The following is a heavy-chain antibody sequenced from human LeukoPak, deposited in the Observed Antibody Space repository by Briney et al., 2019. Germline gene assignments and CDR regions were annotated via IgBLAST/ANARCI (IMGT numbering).Heavy chain of an antibody. J-gene: IGHJ4*02. D-gene: IGHD5-18*01. CDR2: ISSSSSYI. CDR3: ARDGGGYSYGGFDY. V-gene: IGHV3-21*01. Sequence: GGSLRLSCAASGFTFSSYSMNWVRQAPGKGLEWVSSISSSSSYIYYADSVKGRFTISRDNAKNSLYLQMNSLRAEDTAVYYCARDGGGYSYGGFDYWGQGTLVTVSS. CDR1: GFTFSSYS.